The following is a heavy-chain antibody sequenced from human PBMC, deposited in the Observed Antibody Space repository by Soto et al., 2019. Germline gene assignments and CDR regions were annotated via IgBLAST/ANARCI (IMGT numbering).Heavy chain of an antibody. CDR2: INPSGGST. CDR3: ARDTTTVTTGTYYGMDV. CDR1: GYTFTSYY. V-gene: IGHV1-46*01. Sequence: GASVKVSCKASGYTFTSYYMHWLRQAPGQGLEWMGIINPSGGSTSYAQKFQGRVTMTRDTSTSTVYMELSSLRSEDTAVYYCARDTTTVTTGTYYGMDVWGQGTTVTVSS. J-gene: IGHJ6*02. D-gene: IGHD4-17*01.